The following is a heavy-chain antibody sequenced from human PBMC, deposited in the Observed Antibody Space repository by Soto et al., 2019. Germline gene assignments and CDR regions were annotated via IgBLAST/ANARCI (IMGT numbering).Heavy chain of an antibody. V-gene: IGHV4-59*01. Sequence: SETLSLTCTVYGASISTYYWSWIRQPPGKGLEWIGYISSSGSNYNPSLKSRVTISLDTSKNEFSLKLTSVTAADTAVYYCARNNHFDSWGQGTLVTVSS. J-gene: IGHJ4*02. CDR2: ISSSGS. CDR3: ARNNHFDS. CDR1: GASISTYY.